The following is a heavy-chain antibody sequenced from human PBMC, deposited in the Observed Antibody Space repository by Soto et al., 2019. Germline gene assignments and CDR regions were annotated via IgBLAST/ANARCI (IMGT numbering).Heavy chain of an antibody. J-gene: IGHJ4*02. Sequence: SGTLSLTRPVSGGSISRWGYYWSWIRQHPGKGLEWIGYIYYSGSTYYNPSLKSRVTISVDTSKNQFSLKLSSVTAADTAVYCCAREPINWGQGTLVTVSS. V-gene: IGHV4-31*03. CDR2: IYYSGST. CDR3: AREPIN. CDR1: GGSISRWGYY. D-gene: IGHD5-12*01.